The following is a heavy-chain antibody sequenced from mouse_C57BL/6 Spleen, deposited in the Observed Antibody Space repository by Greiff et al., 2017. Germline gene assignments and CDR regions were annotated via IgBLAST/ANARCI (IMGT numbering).Heavy chain of an antibody. Sequence: QVQLKQPGAELVKPGASVKLSCKASGYTFTSYWMHWVKQRPGQGLEWIGMIHPNSGSTNYNEKFKSKATLTVDKSSSTAYMQLSSLTSEDSAVYYCAIYGSRAMDYWGQGTSVTVSS. CDR3: AIYGSRAMDY. D-gene: IGHD1-1*01. CDR2: IHPNSGST. CDR1: GYTFTSYW. J-gene: IGHJ4*01. V-gene: IGHV1-64*01.